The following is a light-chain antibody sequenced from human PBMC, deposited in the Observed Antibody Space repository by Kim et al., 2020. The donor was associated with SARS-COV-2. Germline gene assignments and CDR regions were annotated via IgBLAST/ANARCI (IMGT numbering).Light chain of an antibody. CDR1: SSDVGGYNY. Sequence: QSALTQPASVSGSPGQSITISCTGTSSDVGGYNYVSWYQQHPGKAPKLMIYDVSKPPSGVSNRFSGSKSGNTASLTISGLQAEDEADYYCSSYTSSSRVFGGGTQLAVL. V-gene: IGLV2-14*01. CDR3: SSYTSSSRV. CDR2: DVS. J-gene: IGLJ3*02.